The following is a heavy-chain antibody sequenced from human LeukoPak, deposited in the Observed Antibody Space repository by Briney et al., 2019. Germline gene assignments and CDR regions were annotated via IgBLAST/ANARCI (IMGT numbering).Heavy chain of an antibody. D-gene: IGHD3-22*01. V-gene: IGHV5-51*01. CDR3: VRTNYFDSSGYSAGYYYYGMDV. Sequence: GESLKISCTATGYRFTSQLIGWVRQVPGKGLEGMGTIYPADSDTRYSPSFQGHVTLSADKSINTAYLQWSSLKASDTATSYCVRTNYFDSSGYSAGYYYYGMDVWGQGSTVTVSS. CDR1: GYRFTSQL. CDR2: IYPADSDT. J-gene: IGHJ6*02.